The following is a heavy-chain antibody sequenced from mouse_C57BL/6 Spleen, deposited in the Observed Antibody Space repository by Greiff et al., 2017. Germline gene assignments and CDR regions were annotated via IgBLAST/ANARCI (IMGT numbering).Heavy chain of an antibody. V-gene: IGHV3-6*01. CDR3: AREGYYDYDGAGFAY. Sequence: EVKLMESGPGLVKPSQSLSLTCSVTGYSITSGYYWNWIRQFPGNKLEWMGYISYDGSNHYNPSLKNRISFTLDTSKNQFFLTLNSVTTEDTATYYCAREGYYDYDGAGFAYWGQGTLVTVSA. J-gene: IGHJ3*01. CDR2: ISYDGSN. CDR1: GYSITSGYY. D-gene: IGHD2-4*01.